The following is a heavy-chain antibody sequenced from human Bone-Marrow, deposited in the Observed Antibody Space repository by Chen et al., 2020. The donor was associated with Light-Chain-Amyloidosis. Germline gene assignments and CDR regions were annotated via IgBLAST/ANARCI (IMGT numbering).Heavy chain of an antibody. CDR3: AKDISYDDILPGYPADAFDI. J-gene: IGHJ3*02. D-gene: IGHD3-9*01. CDR2: IRGSGGSR. CDR1: GFAFSSYA. Sequence: EVQLVESGGGLLQRGGSLRLSCAASGFAFSSYAMSWVRQAPGKGLEWVSTIRGSGGSRYYGDSVKVRLTISRDNSKNALCLQMNSLRAEDTAVYYCAKDISYDDILPGYPADAFDIWGQGTMVTVSS. V-gene: IGHV3-23*04.